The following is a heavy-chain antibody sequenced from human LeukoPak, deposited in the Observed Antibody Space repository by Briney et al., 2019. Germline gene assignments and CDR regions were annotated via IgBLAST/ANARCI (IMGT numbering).Heavy chain of an antibody. CDR2: INSDGSST. CDR3: AGEWDNDAFDI. V-gene: IGHV3-74*01. D-gene: IGHD1-26*01. Sequence: GGSLRLSCAASGFTFSSYWMHWVRQAPGKGLVWVSRINSDGSSTSYADSVKGRFTISRDNAKNTLYLQMNSLRAEDTAVYYCAGEWDNDAFDIWGQGTMVTVSS. CDR1: GFTFSSYW. J-gene: IGHJ3*02.